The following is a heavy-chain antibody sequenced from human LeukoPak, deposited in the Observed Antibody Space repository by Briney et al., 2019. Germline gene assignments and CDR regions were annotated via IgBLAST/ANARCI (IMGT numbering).Heavy chain of an antibody. CDR3: ARHWSHSVAQFGRSFWFDP. CDR1: GGSISGYY. D-gene: IGHD2-15*01. Sequence: SETLSLTCIVSGGSISGYYWSWIRQPAGKGLEWIGHMDTSGHTNYNSSLMSRVTMSVDTSKNQFSLRLTSVTAADTAVYYCARHWSHSVAQFGRSFWFDPWGQGTLVTVSS. CDR2: MDTSGHT. J-gene: IGHJ5*02. V-gene: IGHV4-4*07.